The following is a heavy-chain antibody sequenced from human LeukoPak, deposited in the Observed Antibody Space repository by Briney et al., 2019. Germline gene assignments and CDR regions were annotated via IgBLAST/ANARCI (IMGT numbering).Heavy chain of an antibody. CDR3: AKWGDYDILTGYYDSDY. D-gene: IGHD3-9*01. CDR1: GFTFSSYA. Sequence: GGSLRLPCAASGFTFSSYAMSWVRQAPGKGLEWVSAIGGRGGGTYYADSVKGRFTVSRDDSKNTLYLQMNTLRAEDTAVYYCAKWGDYDILTGYYDSDYWGQGTLVTVSS. J-gene: IGHJ4*02. V-gene: IGHV3-23*01. CDR2: IGGRGGGT.